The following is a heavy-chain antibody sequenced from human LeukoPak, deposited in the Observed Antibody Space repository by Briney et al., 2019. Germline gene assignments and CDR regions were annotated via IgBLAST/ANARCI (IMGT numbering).Heavy chain of an antibody. J-gene: IGHJ5*02. Sequence: GASVKVSCKASGYTFTSYGISWVRQAPGQGLEWMGWISAYNGNTNYAQKLQGRVTMTTDTSTSTAYMELRSLRSDDTAVYYCARVRMTMVRGVICWFDPWGQGTLVTVSS. D-gene: IGHD3-10*01. CDR3: ARVRMTMVRGVICWFDP. CDR2: ISAYNGNT. CDR1: GYTFTSYG. V-gene: IGHV1-18*01.